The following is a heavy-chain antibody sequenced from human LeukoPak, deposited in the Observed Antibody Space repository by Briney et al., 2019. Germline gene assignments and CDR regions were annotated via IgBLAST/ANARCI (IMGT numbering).Heavy chain of an antibody. V-gene: IGHV3-30-3*01. D-gene: IGHD3-10*01. CDR3: ARVSGSGSYYNPYDAFDI. CDR1: GFTFSSYA. J-gene: IGHJ3*02. Sequence: GGSLRLSCAASGFTFSSYAMHWVRQAPGKGLEWVAVISYDGSNKYYADSVKGRFTISRDNSKNTLYLQMNSLRAEDTAVYYCARVSGSGSYYNPYDAFDIWGQGTMVTVSS. CDR2: ISYDGSNK.